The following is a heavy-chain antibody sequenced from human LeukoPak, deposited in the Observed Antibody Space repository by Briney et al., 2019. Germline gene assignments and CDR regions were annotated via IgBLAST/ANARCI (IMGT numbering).Heavy chain of an antibody. V-gene: IGHV1-69*04. CDR1: GYTFTSYG. CDR3: ARDGYNWNDYGFDP. CDR2: IIPILGIA. D-gene: IGHD1-20*01. Sequence: ASVKVSCKASGYTFTSYGISWVRQAPGQGLEWMGRIIPILGIANYAQKFQGRVTITADKSTSTAYMELSSLRSEDTAVYYCARDGYNWNDYGFDPWGQGTLVTVSS. J-gene: IGHJ5*02.